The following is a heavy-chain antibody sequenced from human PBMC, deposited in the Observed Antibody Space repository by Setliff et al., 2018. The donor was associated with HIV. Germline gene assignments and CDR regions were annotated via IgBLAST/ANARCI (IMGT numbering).Heavy chain of an antibody. CDR3: AKGSLRYCSGVICHYFDY. CDR2: IAASSSSET. V-gene: IGHV3-11*05. CDR1: GFNFRDYY. Sequence: GGSLRLSCAASGFNFRDYYMTWIRQAPGKGLEWVSYIAASSSSETDYAASVKGRFTVSRDHAKNTVYLQMNSLRAEDTAIYYCAKGSLRYCSGVICHYFDYWGQRTLVTVSS. J-gene: IGHJ4*02. D-gene: IGHD2-15*01.